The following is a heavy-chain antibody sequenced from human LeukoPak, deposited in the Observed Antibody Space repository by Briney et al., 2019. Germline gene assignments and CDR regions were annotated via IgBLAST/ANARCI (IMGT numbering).Heavy chain of an antibody. D-gene: IGHD3-3*02. CDR1: GGSFSGYY. J-gene: IGHJ6*03. V-gene: IGHV4-34*01. CDR3: ARAFYPGYYSYMAV. Sequence: SETLSLTCAVYGGSFSGYYWSWIRQPPGKGLEWSEEINHSGRINYNPSLRSRVTISVDTSKNEFSLKLSSVTASDTAVYYCARAFYPGYYSYMAVWGKGTTVTVSS. CDR2: INHSGRI.